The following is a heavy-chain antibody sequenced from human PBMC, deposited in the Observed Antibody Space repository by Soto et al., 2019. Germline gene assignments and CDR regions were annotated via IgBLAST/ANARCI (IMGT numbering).Heavy chain of an antibody. J-gene: IGHJ4*02. D-gene: IGHD6-19*01. CDR3: AQEAPGGWHFFDT. Sequence: LRLSCAASGFTFRVYGMHWVRQAPGKGLEWVADISYDGNKKYYTDSVEGRFTISRDNSKNTLYLQMNSLRTEDTALYYCAQEAPGGWHFFDTWGQGTLVTVSS. V-gene: IGHV3-30*18. CDR2: ISYDGNKK. CDR1: GFTFRVYG.